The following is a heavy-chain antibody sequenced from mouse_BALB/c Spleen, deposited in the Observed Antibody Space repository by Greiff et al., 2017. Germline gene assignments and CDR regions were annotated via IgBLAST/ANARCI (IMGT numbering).Heavy chain of an antibody. CDR1: GFTFSSYT. V-gene: IGHV5-12-2*01. J-gene: IGHJ4*01. CDR3: ARQGVYYDYDYYAMDY. D-gene: IGHD2-4*01. Sequence: EVQGVESGGGLVQPGGSLKLSCAASGFTFSSYTMSWVRQTPEKRLEWVAYISNGGGSTYYPDTVKGRFTISRDNAKNTLYLQMSSLKSEDTAMYYCARQGVYYDYDYYAMDYWGQGTSVTVSS. CDR2: ISNGGGST.